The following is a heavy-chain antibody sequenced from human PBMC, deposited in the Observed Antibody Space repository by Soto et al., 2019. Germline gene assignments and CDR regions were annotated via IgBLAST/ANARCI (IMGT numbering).Heavy chain of an antibody. V-gene: IGHV4-4*02. CDR1: GYSISGTNW. CDR2: ISHSGST. D-gene: IGHD3-22*01. J-gene: IGHJ5*02. Sequence: QVQLQESGPGLVKPSGTLSLTCAVSGYSISGTNWWSWIRQPPGKGLQWIGEISHSGSTNYNPSLRSRVTISVDKSKNQFSLKLSSVFAADTTVYYCARHQQYYYDSSGYHNWFDPWGQGTLVTVSS. CDR3: ARHQQYYYDSSGYHNWFDP.